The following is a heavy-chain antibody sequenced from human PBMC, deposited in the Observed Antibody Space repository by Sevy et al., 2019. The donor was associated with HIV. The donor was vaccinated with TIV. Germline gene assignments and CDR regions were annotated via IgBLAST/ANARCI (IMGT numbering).Heavy chain of an antibody. J-gene: IGHJ4*02. V-gene: IGHV3-30*02. D-gene: IGHD6-6*01. CDR2: IRYDGSTK. CDR1: GFTFSIYG. CDR3: AKDLTGRYSSSSGDFDY. Sequence: GGSLRLSCAASGFTFSIYGMHWVRQAPGKGLEWVACIRYDGSTKYYADSVKGRFTISRDNSKNTLCLQMNSLRAEDTAVYYCAKDLTGRYSSSSGDFDYWGQGTLVTVSS.